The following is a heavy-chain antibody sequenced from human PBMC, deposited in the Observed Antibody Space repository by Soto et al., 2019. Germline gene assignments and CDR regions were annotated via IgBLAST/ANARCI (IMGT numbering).Heavy chain of an antibody. Sequence: QVQLQESGPGLVKPSQTLSLTCTVSGGSISSGGYYWSWIRQHPGKGLEWIGYIYYSGSTYYNPSLKSRVTISVDTSKSQFSLKLSSVTAADTAVYYCARVTRGSGWYWGNWFDPWGQGTLVTVSS. CDR2: IYYSGST. CDR1: GGSISSGGYY. J-gene: IGHJ5*02. V-gene: IGHV4-31*03. D-gene: IGHD6-19*01. CDR3: ARVTRGSGWYWGNWFDP.